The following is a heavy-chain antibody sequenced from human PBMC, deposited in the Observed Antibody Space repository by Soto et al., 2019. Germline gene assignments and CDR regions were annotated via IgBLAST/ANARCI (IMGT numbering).Heavy chain of an antibody. D-gene: IGHD2-2*01. J-gene: IGHJ4*02. CDR3: ARGSSYCSSTSCYVRVYFDY. Sequence: QVQLQQWGAGLLKPSETLSLTCAVYGGSFSGYYWSWIRQPPGKGLEWIGEINHSGSTNYNPSLMSRVTISVDTSKNQFSLKLSSVTAADTAVYYCARGSSYCSSTSCYVRVYFDYWGQGTLVTVSS. V-gene: IGHV4-34*01. CDR2: INHSGST. CDR1: GGSFSGYY.